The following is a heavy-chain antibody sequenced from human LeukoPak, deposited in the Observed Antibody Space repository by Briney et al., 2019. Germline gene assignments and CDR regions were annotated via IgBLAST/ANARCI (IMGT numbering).Heavy chain of an antibody. D-gene: IGHD6-19*01. Sequence: SQTLSLTCAISGDSVSSDSATWNWIRRSPSRGLEWLGRTYYRSKWYNDYAVSVKSRITINPDTSTNQYSLQLNSVTPEDTAVYYCARDPAYSSGWTKNAFDIWGQGKLVTVSS. CDR1: GDSVSSDSAT. J-gene: IGHJ3*02. V-gene: IGHV6-1*01. CDR3: ARDPAYSSGWTKNAFDI. CDR2: TYYRSKWYN.